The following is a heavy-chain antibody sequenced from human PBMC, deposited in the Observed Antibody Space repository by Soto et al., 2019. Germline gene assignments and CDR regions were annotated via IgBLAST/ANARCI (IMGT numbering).Heavy chain of an antibody. J-gene: IGHJ4*02. Sequence: QLQLQESGPGLVKPSETLSLTCTVSGGSVKSSVYYWAWIRQPPGKGLEWIGSMFYSGSSYYSTSHTRRITISVDTSRTQFSLHLTSVTAADTAVYYCATQLYYDRSGSYPSPTWFDNWGQGTLVTVSS. CDR3: ATQLYYDRSGSYPSPTWFDN. CDR1: GGSVKSSVYY. CDR2: MFYSGSS. V-gene: IGHV4-39*01. D-gene: IGHD3-22*01.